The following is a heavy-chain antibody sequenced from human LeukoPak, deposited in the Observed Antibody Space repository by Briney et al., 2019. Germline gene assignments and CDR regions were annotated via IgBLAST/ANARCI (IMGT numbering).Heavy chain of an antibody. CDR1: GFTFSSYA. V-gene: IGHV3-23*01. Sequence: GGSLRLSCAASGFTFSSYAMSWVRQAPGKGLEWVSAISGSGGSTYYADSVKGRFTISRDNSKNTLYLQMNSLRAEDTAVYYCAKDRYYYDSSGYYYHPPYFDYWGQGTLVTVSS. CDR2: ISGSGGST. D-gene: IGHD3-22*01. J-gene: IGHJ4*02. CDR3: AKDRYYYDSSGYYYHPPYFDY.